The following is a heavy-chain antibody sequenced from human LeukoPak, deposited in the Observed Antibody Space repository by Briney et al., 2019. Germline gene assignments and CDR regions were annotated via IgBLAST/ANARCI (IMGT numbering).Heavy chain of an antibody. V-gene: IGHV3-21*04. J-gene: IGHJ4*02. CDR2: ISSRSSYI. CDR1: GFTFSSYS. CDR3: AKVLQQLASFDY. D-gene: IGHD6-13*01. Sequence: GGSLRLSCAASGFTFSSYSMNWVRQAPGKGLEWVSSISSRSSYIYYADSVKGRFTISRDNSKNTLYLQMNSLRAEDTAVYYCAKVLQQLASFDYWGQGTLVTVSS.